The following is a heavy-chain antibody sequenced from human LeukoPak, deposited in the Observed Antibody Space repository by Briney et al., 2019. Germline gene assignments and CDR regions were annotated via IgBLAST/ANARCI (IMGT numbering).Heavy chain of an antibody. J-gene: IGHJ4*02. D-gene: IGHD3-22*01. CDR3: ARDYHGYDSSGHYSPNLDY. V-gene: IGHV1-46*01. Sequence: ASVKVSCKASGYTFTSYYMHWVRQAPGQGLEWMGIINPSGGSTSYAQKFQGRVTMTRDMSTSTVYMELSSLRSEDTAVYYCARDYHGYDSSGHYSPNLDYWGQGTLITVSS. CDR1: GYTFTSYY. CDR2: INPSGGST.